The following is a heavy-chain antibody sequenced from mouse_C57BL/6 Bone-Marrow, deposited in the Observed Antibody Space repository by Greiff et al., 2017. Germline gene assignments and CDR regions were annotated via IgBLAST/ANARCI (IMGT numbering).Heavy chain of an antibody. CDR2: NLPGSGST. CDR3: ARRLNWDPSY. D-gene: IGHD4-1*01. J-gene: IGHJ3*01. Sequence: QVQLQQSGAELMKPGASVKLSCKATGYTITGCWYEWLKQRPGHGIEGSGENLPGSGSTNYNAKLKSKATLTVDKSSSTAYMQLSSLTSEDSAVYYCARRLNWDPSYWGQGTVVTVSA. CDR1: GYTITGCW. V-gene: IGHV1-9*01.